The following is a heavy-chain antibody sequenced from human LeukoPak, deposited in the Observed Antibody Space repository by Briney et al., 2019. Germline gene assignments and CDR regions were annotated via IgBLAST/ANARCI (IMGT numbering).Heavy chain of an antibody. J-gene: IGHJ4*02. CDR1: GFTFSSYA. V-gene: IGHV3-23*01. Sequence: GGSLRLSCAASGFTFSSYAMSWVRQAPGKGLGWVSGISGSGDNTYYADSVKGRFTISRDNSKNTLYVQVNSLGTEDTAAYYCAKGSYYDGSGSFYFDYWGQGTLVTVSS. CDR2: ISGSGDNT. CDR3: AKGSYYDGSGSFYFDY. D-gene: IGHD3-22*01.